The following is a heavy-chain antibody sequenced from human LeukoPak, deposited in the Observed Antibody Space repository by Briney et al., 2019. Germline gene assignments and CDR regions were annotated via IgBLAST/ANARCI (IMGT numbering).Heavy chain of an antibody. CDR3: ARVITMVRGVIITETFDY. J-gene: IGHJ4*02. Sequence: ASVKVSCKASGYTFTSYAMNWVRQAPGQGLEWMGWINTNTGNPTYAQGFTGRFVFSLDTSVSTAYLQISSLKAEDTAVYYCARVITMVRGVIITETFDYWGQGTLVTVSS. V-gene: IGHV7-4-1*02. D-gene: IGHD3-10*01. CDR1: GYTFTSYA. CDR2: INTNTGNP.